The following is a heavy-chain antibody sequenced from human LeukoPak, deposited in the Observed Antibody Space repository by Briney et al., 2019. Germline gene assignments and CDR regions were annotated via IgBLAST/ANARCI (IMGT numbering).Heavy chain of an antibody. CDR3: ASYSGRGEGNWFDP. CDR1: GYTFTGYY. Sequence: EASVKVSCKASGYTFTGYYMHWVRQAPGQGLEWMGWINPNSGGTNYAQKFQGRVTMTRDTSISTAYMELSRLTSDDTAVYYCASYSGRGEGNWFDPWGQGTLVTVSS. J-gene: IGHJ5*02. CDR2: INPNSGGT. V-gene: IGHV1-2*02. D-gene: IGHD3-10*01.